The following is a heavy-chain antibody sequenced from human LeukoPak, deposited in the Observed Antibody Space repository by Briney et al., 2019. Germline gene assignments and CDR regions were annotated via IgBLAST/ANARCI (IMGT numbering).Heavy chain of an antibody. D-gene: IGHD3-10*01. J-gene: IGHJ4*02. V-gene: IGHV4-59*01. CDR3: ARQIYGSGSYYPLDY. CDR1: DGSISSYY. Sequence: PSETLSLTCTVSDGSISSYYWSWIRQPPGEGLEWIGYIYYTGSTNYNPSLKSRVTMSVDTSKNQFSLKLGSVTTADTAVYYCARQIYGSGSYYPLDYWGQGILVTVSS. CDR2: IYYTGST.